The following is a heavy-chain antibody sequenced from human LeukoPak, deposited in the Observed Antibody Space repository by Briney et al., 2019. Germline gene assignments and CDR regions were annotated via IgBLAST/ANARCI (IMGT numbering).Heavy chain of an antibody. J-gene: IGHJ6*02. CDR3: TRVGSSGWSYYYYGMGV. CDR1: GGSISSYY. Sequence: PSETLSLTCTVSGGSISSYYWSWIRQPPGKGLEWIGYIYYSGSTNYNPSLKSRVTISVDTSKNQFSLKLSSVTAADTAVYYCTRVGSSGWSYYYYGMGVWGQGTTVTVSS. V-gene: IGHV4-59*01. CDR2: IYYSGST. D-gene: IGHD6-19*01.